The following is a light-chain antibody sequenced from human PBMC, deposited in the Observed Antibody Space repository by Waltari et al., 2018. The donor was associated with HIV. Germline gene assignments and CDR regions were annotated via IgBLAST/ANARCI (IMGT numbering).Light chain of an antibody. J-gene: IGKJ4*01. CDR2: GAS. CDR3: QQYNNWPPRIT. Sequence: EIVMTQSPATLSVSPGARATLSCRASQSVSSTLAWYQQKPGQAPRLLIYGASTRATGIPARFSCSGSGTEFTLTISSLQSEDFAVYYCQQYNNWPPRITFGGGTKVEIK. CDR1: QSVSST. V-gene: IGKV3-15*01.